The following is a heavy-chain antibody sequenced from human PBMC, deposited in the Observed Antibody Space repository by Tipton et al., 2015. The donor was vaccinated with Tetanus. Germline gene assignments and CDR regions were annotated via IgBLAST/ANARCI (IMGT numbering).Heavy chain of an antibody. D-gene: IGHD1-26*01. J-gene: IGHJ3*02. CDR2: IYQTDST. V-gene: IGHV4-30-2*01. CDR3: ARDRHPYRISGAFRGNDALDI. CDR1: GALITTGGYS. Sequence: TLSLTCNVSGALITTGGYSWGWIRQPPGQGLEWLGYIYQTDSTYYNPSVRSRLTLSLRRSKNQVSLKLSSVTAADTAVYYCARDRHPYRISGAFRGNDALDIWGPGALVTVSS.